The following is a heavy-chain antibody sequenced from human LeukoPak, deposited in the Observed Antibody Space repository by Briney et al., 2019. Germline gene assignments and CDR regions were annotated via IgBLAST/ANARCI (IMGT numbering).Heavy chain of an antibody. V-gene: IGHV3-74*03. J-gene: IGHJ6*02. CDR1: GFTFSSYW. CDR2: INSDGSST. Sequence: GGSLRLSCAASGFTFSSYWMHWVRQAPGKGLVWVSRINSDGSSTAYADSVKGRFTISRDNTKNTLYPQMNSLRAEDTAVYYCARGTGHSSGWYGGSYYYSYGMDVWGQGTTVTVSS. D-gene: IGHD6-19*01. CDR3: ARGTGHSSGWYGGSYYYSYGMDV.